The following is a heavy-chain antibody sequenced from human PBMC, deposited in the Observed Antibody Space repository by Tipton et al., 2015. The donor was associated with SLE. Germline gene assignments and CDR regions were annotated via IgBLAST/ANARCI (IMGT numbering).Heavy chain of an antibody. Sequence: SPSFESRVTMSVDPSKNQFSLTLMSVTAADTAVYFCARMIAGHGDAFDVWGQGTMVTVSS. CDR3: ARMIAGHGDAFDV. J-gene: IGHJ3*01. V-gene: IGHV4-4*07. D-gene: IGHD3-16*01.